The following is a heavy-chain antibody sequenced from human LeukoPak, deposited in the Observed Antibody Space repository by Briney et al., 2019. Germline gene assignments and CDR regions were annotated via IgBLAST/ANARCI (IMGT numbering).Heavy chain of an antibody. Sequence: GASVKVSCKVSGYTLTELSMHWVRQAPGKGLEWMGGFDPEDGETLYAQRFQGRVTMTEDTSADTAYMELSSLRSEDTAVYYCARFGTGAAGRIYDILTGYYNWAYYYGMDVWGQGTTVTVSS. J-gene: IGHJ6*02. CDR1: GYTLTELS. CDR2: FDPEDGET. D-gene: IGHD3-9*01. V-gene: IGHV1-24*01. CDR3: ARFGTGAAGRIYDILTGYYNWAYYYGMDV.